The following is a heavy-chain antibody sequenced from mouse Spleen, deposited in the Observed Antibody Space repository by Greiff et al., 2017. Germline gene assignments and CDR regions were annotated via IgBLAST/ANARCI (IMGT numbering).Heavy chain of an antibody. Sequence: VQLQQSGAELVKPGASVKLSCKASGYTFTSYWMQWVKQRPGQGLEWIGEIDPSDSYTNYNQKFKGKATLTVDTSSSTAYMQLSSLTSEDSAVYYCARWWLLRAMDYWGQGTSVTVSS. D-gene: IGHD2-3*01. CDR3: ARWWLLRAMDY. CDR1: GYTFTSYW. CDR2: IDPSDSYT. V-gene: IGHV1-50*01. J-gene: IGHJ4*01.